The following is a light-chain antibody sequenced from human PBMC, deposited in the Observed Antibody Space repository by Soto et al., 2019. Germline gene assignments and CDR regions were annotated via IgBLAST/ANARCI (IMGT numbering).Light chain of an antibody. V-gene: IGKV3-20*01. J-gene: IGKJ2*01. Sequence: EIVLTQSPGTLSLSPGERATLSCRASQSVSSGYLAWYQQKPGQAPRLLIYGASSRATGIPDRFSGSGSGTDFTLTISRLGPEDFAVYYCQQYGSSPYTFGQGTKLEIK. CDR1: QSVSSGY. CDR2: GAS. CDR3: QQYGSSPYT.